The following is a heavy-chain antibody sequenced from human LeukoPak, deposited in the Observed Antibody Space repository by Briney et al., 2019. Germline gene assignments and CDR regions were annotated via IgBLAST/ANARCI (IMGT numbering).Heavy chain of an antibody. J-gene: IGHJ4*02. CDR1: GFTFSSYG. CDR3: AKDPFDY. CDR2: ISYDGSNK. V-gene: IGHV3-30*18. Sequence: PGRSLRLSCAASGFTFSSYGMHWVRQAPGKGLEWVAVISYDGSNKYYADSVKGRFTISRDNSKNTLYPQMNGLRAEDTAVYYCAKDPFDYWGQGTLVTVSS.